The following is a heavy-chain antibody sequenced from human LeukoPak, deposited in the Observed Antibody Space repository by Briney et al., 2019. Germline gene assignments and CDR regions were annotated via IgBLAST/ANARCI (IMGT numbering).Heavy chain of an antibody. CDR3: ARGGYSSLGYYYYMDV. CDR2: IYYSGST. D-gene: IGHD5-18*01. CDR1: GGSISSYY. J-gene: IGHJ6*03. Sequence: KPSETLSLTCTVSGGSISSYYWSWIRQPPGKGLEWIGYIYYSGSTNYNPSLKSRDTISVDTSKNQFSLKLSSVTAADTAVYYCARGGYSSLGYYYYMDVWGKGTAVTISS. V-gene: IGHV4-59*01.